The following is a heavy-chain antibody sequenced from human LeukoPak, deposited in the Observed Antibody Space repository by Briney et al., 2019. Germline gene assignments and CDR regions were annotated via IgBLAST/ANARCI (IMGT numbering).Heavy chain of an antibody. V-gene: IGHV4-61*01. CDR1: GGSVSSGSYY. Sequence: PLETLSLTCTVSGGSVSSGSYYWSWIRQPPGKGLEWIGYIYYSGSTNYNPSLKSRVTISVDTSKNQFSLKLNSVTAADTAVYYCAGAPSRGYSYGYGAFDIWGQGTMVTVSS. CDR3: AGAPSRGYSYGYGAFDI. J-gene: IGHJ3*02. D-gene: IGHD5-18*01. CDR2: IYYSGST.